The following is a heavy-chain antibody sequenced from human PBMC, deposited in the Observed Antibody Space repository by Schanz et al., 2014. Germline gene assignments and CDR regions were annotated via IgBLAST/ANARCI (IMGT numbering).Heavy chain of an antibody. J-gene: IGHJ5*02. CDR1: GYTLSAYS. D-gene: IGHD2-2*01. Sequence: QVQLVQSGTQVKKPGASVKVSCKASGYTLSAYSLHWVRQAPGQGLEWMGIVNPSVRGTHFAREFQGRVTMTADTSTSTAYMDLRSLRSDDTAVYYCARDRRRYCSTASCLHDNWFDPWGQGTLVIVSS. V-gene: IGHV1-46*01. CDR3: ARDRRRYCSTASCLHDNWFDP. CDR2: VNPSVRGT.